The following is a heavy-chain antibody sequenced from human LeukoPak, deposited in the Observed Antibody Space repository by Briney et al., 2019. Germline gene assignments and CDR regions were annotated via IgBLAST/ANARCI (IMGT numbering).Heavy chain of an antibody. CDR2: ISYDGSNK. Sequence: GGSLRLSCAASGFTFSSYAMRWVRQAPGKGLEWVAVISYDGSNKYYADSVKGRFTISRDNSENTLYLQMNSLRAEDTAVYYCETSPGGRIAVPLGGYWGQGTLVTVSS. CDR1: GFTFSSYA. CDR3: ETSPGGRIAVPLGGY. D-gene: IGHD6-19*01. J-gene: IGHJ4*02. V-gene: IGHV3-30-3*01.